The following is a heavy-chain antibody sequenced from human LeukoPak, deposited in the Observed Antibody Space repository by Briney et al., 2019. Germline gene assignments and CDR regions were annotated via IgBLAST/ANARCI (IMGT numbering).Heavy chain of an antibody. CDR3: AKDGGYSSGSYYMDV. Sequence: GGSLRLSCAASGFTFDDYTMHWVRQAPGKGLEWVSLISWDGGSTYYADSVKGRFTISRDNSKNSLYLQMNSLRTEDTALYYCAKDGGYSSGSYYMDVWGKGTTVTVSS. D-gene: IGHD6-19*01. J-gene: IGHJ6*03. V-gene: IGHV3-43*01. CDR2: ISWDGGST. CDR1: GFTFDDYT.